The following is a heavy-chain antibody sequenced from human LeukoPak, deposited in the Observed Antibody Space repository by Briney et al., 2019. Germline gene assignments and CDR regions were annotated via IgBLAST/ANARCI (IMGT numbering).Heavy chain of an antibody. D-gene: IGHD3-10*01. CDR1: GFTFSSDS. CDR3: TRARSVRYAFDI. V-gene: IGHV3-21*01. Sequence: GGSLRLSCEGSGFTFSSDSMGWFRQAPGKGLEWISSISGRSVFIYYSDSVKGRFTISRDNASNSLFMELSSMRPEDTAVYYCTRARSVRYAFDIWGEGSWVTVSS. J-gene: IGHJ3*02. CDR2: ISGRSVFI.